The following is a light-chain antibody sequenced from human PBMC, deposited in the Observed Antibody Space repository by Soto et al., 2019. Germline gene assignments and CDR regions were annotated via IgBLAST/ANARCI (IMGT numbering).Light chain of an antibody. CDR3: QQYNSYSMYT. CDR1: QSISSW. J-gene: IGKJ2*01. CDR2: DAS. V-gene: IGKV1-5*01. Sequence: DIQMTQSPSTLSASVGDRVTITCRASQSISSWLAWYQQKPGKAPKLLIYDASSLESGVPSRFSCSGSGTEFTLTISSLQPDDIATYYCQQYNSYSMYTFGQGTKLEIK.